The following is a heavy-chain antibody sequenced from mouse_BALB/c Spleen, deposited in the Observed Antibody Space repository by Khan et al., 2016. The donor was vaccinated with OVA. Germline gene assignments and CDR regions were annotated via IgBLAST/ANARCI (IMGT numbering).Heavy chain of an antibody. D-gene: IGHD2-10*01. CDR2: INTYTGEP. J-gene: IGHJ4*01. Sequence: QIQLVQSGPELKKPGETVKISCKASGYSFTNYGMNWVKQSPGKALKWMGWINTYTGEPTYVDEFKGRFAFSLETSANTAYLQINILKNEDTATYFCARPPYFSFTLDYWGQGTSVTVSS. V-gene: IGHV9-3-1*01. CDR3: ARPPYFSFTLDY. CDR1: GYSFTNYG.